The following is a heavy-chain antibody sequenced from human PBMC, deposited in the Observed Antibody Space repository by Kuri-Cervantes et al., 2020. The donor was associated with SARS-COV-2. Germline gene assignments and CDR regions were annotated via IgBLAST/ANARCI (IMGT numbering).Heavy chain of an antibody. CDR2: ITHRGDT. Sequence: GSLRLSCAVYGGSFNTYYWAWIRQPPGKGLERIGEITHRGDTIYNMSLKSRVTISVDTSKKQFSLDLRSVTAADTAVYYCARGGSMIVVRRYFDYWGQGTLVTVSS. CDR1: GGSFNTYY. D-gene: IGHD3-22*01. V-gene: IGHV4-34*01. CDR3: ARGGSMIVVRRYFDY. J-gene: IGHJ4*02.